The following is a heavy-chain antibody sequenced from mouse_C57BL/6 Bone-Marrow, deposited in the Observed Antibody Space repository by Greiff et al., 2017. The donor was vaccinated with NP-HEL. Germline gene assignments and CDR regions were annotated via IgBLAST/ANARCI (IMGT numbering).Heavy chain of an antibody. V-gene: IGHV5-2*01. CDR3: ANSSGYDY. J-gene: IGHJ2*01. CDR2: INSDGGST. Sequence: EVKLMESGGGLVQPGESLKLSCESNEYAFPSHDMSWVRKTPEKRLELVAAINSDGGSTYYPDTMERRFIISRDNTKKTLYLQMSSLRAEDTALYYFANSSGYDYWGQGTTLTVSS. D-gene: IGHD3-2*02. CDR1: EYAFPSHD.